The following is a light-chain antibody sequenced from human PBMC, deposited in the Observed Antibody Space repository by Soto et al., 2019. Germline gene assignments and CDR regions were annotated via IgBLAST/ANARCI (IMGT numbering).Light chain of an antibody. J-gene: IGKJ1*01. CDR1: QSISRW. CDR3: QQYNSYRT. V-gene: IGKV1-5*01. CDR2: DAS. Sequence: DIQMTQSPSTLSASVGDRVTITCRARQSISRWLAWYHQKPGKAPNLLIHDASSLERGVPSRFSGSGSGTEFTLTISSLQPDDFATYYCQQYNSYRTFGQGTKVDIK.